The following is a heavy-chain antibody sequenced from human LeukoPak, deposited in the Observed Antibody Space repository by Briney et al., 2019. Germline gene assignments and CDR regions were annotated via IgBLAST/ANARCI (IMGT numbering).Heavy chain of an antibody. Sequence: PGGSLRLSCAASGFTFTSYGMHWVRQAPGKGLEWVAVISYDGSNKYYTDFVKGRFTISRDNSKNTLSLQVNSLRAEDTAVYYCAKDHCSGGHCNFDYWGQGTLVTVSS. CDR1: GFTFTSYG. CDR2: ISYDGSNK. J-gene: IGHJ4*02. D-gene: IGHD2-15*01. V-gene: IGHV3-30*18. CDR3: AKDHCSGGHCNFDY.